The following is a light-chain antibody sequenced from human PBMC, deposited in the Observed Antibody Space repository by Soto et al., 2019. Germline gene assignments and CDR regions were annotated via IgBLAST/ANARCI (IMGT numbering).Light chain of an antibody. J-gene: IGLJ1*01. CDR3: QSYDSSLSGYV. V-gene: IGLV1-40*01. CDR2: GNS. Sequence: QSVLTQPPSVSGAPGQRVTISCTGSSSNIGAGFHVHWYQQLPGTAPKLLIYGNSNRPSGVPDRFSGSKSGTSASLAITGLQAGDEADYYCQSYDSSLSGYVFGTGTKLTVL. CDR1: SSNIGAGFH.